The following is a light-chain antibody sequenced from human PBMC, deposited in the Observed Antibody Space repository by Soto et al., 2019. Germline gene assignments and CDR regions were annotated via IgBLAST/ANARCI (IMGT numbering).Light chain of an antibody. V-gene: IGKV3-11*01. Sequence: EIVLTQSPATLSLSPGERATLFCRASQSVSSYLAWYQQKPGQAPRLLIHDASTRATGITARFSGSGSGTDFTLTTSSLEPEDFAVYYCQQRSNWPITFGQGTRLKIK. CDR3: QQRSNWPIT. CDR2: DAS. CDR1: QSVSSY. J-gene: IGKJ5*01.